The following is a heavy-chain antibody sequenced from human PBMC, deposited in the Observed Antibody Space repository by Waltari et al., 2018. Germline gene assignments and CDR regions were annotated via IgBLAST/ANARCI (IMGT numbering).Heavy chain of an antibody. CDR1: GFAFSDAW. V-gene: IGHV3-15*01. Sequence: EGQLVESGGGLVQPGGSVTLSCAASGFAFSDAWMSWVRQVPGKGVEWVGRIKDKRDGGKTDYATPVKGRFTISRDGSKNLLSLEMNSLKTDDTGVYYCVAPWTIWGQGTLVTVSS. CDR3: VAPWTI. CDR2: IKDKRDGGKT. D-gene: IGHD3-3*01. J-gene: IGHJ4*02.